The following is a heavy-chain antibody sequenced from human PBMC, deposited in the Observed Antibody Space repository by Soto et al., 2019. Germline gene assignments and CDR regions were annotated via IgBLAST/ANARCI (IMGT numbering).Heavy chain of an antibody. Sequence: LSLTCSVSGASISNFYWSWIRQSAGKGLEWIGRLYTRGTTDYNPSLKSRVTMSIDTSKNRVSLSLTSVTAADTAVYYCAKGGTYYFDSWGQGIVVTVSS. V-gene: IGHV4-4*07. CDR1: GASISNFY. CDR2: LYTRGTT. D-gene: IGHD3-16*01. J-gene: IGHJ4*02. CDR3: AKGGTYYFDS.